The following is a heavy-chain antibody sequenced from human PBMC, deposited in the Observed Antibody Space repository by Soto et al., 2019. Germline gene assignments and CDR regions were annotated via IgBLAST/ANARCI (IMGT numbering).Heavy chain of an antibody. V-gene: IGHV1-3*01. Sequence: ASVKVSCKASGYTFTSYAMHWVRQAPGQRLEWMGWINAGDGNTKYSQKFQGRVTITRDTSASTAYMELSSLRSEDTAVYYCARESQGIYYYYGMDVWGQGTTVTVS. J-gene: IGHJ6*02. CDR3: ARESQGIYYYYGMDV. CDR1: GYTFTSYA. CDR2: INAGDGNT. D-gene: IGHD1-20*01.